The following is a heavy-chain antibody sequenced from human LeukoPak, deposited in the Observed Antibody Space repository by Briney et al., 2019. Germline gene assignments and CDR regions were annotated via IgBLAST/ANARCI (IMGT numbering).Heavy chain of an antibody. CDR3: TTNPYDRSGYHI. Sequence: KPGGSLRLSCAASGLTFTKAWMTWVRQAPGEGLEWVCRIKSNTDGGTTDYAAPVKGRFTISRDDSKNTLYLQMNSLKTEDTAVYYCTTNPYDRSGYHIWGQGTMVTVSS. V-gene: IGHV3-15*01. D-gene: IGHD3-22*01. CDR2: IKSNTDGGTT. CDR1: GLTFTKAW. J-gene: IGHJ3*02.